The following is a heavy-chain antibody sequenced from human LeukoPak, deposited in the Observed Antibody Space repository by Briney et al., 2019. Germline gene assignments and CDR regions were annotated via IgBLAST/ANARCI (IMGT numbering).Heavy chain of an antibody. CDR2: INPSDGST. V-gene: IGHV1-46*01. CDR1: GYTFTSYY. J-gene: IGHJ6*02. Sequence: GASVKVSCKASGYTFTSYYMHWVRQAPGQGLEWMGIINPSDGSTSYAQKFQGRVTMTRDTSTSTVYMELSSLRSEDTAVYYCATTYCSSTSCYDVGMDVWGQGTTVTVSS. CDR3: ATTYCSSTSCYDVGMDV. D-gene: IGHD2-2*01.